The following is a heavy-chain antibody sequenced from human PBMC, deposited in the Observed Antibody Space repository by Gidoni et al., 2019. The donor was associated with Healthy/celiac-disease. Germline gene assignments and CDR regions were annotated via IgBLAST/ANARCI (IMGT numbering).Heavy chain of an antibody. CDR1: GGSISSHY. J-gene: IGHJ6*02. Sequence: QVQLQESGPGLVKPSETLSLTCTVPGGSISSHYWRWIRQPPGKGLEWIGYIYYSGSTNYNPSIKSRVTISVDTSKNQFSLKLSSVTAADTAVYYCARVGSGWPPALYYYYYGMDVWGQGTTVTVSS. CDR3: ARVGSGWPPALYYYYYGMDV. CDR2: IYYSGST. V-gene: IGHV4-59*11. D-gene: IGHD6-19*01.